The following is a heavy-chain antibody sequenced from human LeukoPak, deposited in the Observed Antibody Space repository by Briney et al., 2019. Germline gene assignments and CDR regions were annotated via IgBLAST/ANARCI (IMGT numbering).Heavy chain of an antibody. CDR1: GGSISSGGYY. CDR3: ARFFRGAYFDY. V-gene: IGHV4-31*03. D-gene: IGHD2-15*01. Sequence: SETLSLTCTVSGGSISSGGYYWSWIRQHPGKGLERIGYIYYSGSTYYNPSLKSRVTISVDTSKNQFSLKLSSVTAADTAVYYCARFFRGAYFDYWGQGTLVTVSS. J-gene: IGHJ4*02. CDR2: IYYSGST.